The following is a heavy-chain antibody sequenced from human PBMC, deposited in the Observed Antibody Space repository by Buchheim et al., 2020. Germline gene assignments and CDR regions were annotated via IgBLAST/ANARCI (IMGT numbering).Heavy chain of an antibody. CDR3: VRDLDGGNYWFDP. Sequence: QVQLQESGPGLVKPSETLSLTCTVSGGSVSSGSYYWSWIRPPPGPGLEWIGYIYYSGRTNYNPPLKSRLTISVDTSKNQFSLKLSSVTAADTAVYYCVRDLDGGNYWFDPWGQGTL. CDR2: IYYSGRT. D-gene: IGHD2-21*01. V-gene: IGHV4-61*01. CDR1: GGSVSSGSYY. J-gene: IGHJ5*02.